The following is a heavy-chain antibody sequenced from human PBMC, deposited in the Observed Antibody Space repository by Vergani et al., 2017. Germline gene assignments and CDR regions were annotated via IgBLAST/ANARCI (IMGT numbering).Heavy chain of an antibody. Sequence: EVQLVESGGGLVQPGRSLRLSCAASGFTFDDYAMHWVRQAPGKGLEWVSGISWNSGSIGYADSVKGRFTISRDNAKNSLYLQRNSLRAEDTALYYCAKGKLEPVAGPVPLVTWGQG. CDR3: AKGKLEPVAGPVPLVT. CDR2: ISWNSGSI. V-gene: IGHV3-9*01. D-gene: IGHD6-19*01. CDR1: GFTFDDYA. J-gene: IGHJ5*02.